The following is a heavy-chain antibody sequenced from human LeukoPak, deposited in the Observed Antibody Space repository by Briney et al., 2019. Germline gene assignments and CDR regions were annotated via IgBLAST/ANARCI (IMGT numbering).Heavy chain of an antibody. CDR3: ARDHSVATIGRGYDYYMDV. CDR2: ISPNSGGT. Sequence: ASVRVSSKASGYIFIVHYIHWVRQAPGQGLEWMGWISPNSGGTKYAQTFQGRVTMTRDTSMSTVYMELSSLTSDDTAVYYCARDHSVATIGRGYDYYMDVWGKGTTVTVSS. V-gene: IGHV1-2*02. CDR1: GYIFIVHY. J-gene: IGHJ6*03. D-gene: IGHD5-12*01.